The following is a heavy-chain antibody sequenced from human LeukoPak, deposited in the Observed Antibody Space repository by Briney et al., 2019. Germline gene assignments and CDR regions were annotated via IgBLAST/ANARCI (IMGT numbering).Heavy chain of an antibody. D-gene: IGHD3-10*01. CDR1: GGSISSSSYY. J-gene: IGHJ4*02. V-gene: IGHV4-39*07. Sequence: PSETLSLTCTVSGGSISSSSYYWGWIRQPPGKGLEWIGSIYYSGSTYYNPSLKSRVTISVDTSKNQFSLKLSSVTAADTAVYYCARALTYYYGSGRYYFDYWGQGTLVTVSS. CDR2: IYYSGST. CDR3: ARALTYYYGSGRYYFDY.